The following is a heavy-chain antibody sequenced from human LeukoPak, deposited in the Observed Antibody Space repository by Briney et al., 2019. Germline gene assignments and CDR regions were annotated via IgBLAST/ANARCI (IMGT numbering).Heavy chain of an antibody. D-gene: IGHD4-11*01. CDR2: ISSSGRT. CDR3: ARGQDDYSNYFDY. J-gene: IGHJ4*02. V-gene: IGHV4-4*07. CDR1: GGSIRSDY. Sequence: SETLSLTCTVSGGSIRSDYWSWIRQPAGQGLEWIGRISSSGRTNYNPALKSRVTMSVDTSKNQFSLKLTSVTAADTAVYYCARGQDDYSNYFDYWGQGTLVTVSS.